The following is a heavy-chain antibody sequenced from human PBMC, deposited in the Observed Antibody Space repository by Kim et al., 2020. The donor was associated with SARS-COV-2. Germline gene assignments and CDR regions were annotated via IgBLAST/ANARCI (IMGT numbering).Heavy chain of an antibody. D-gene: IGHD3-10*01. CDR3: TTWVYGSGSYYSGGGRIEDY. J-gene: IGHJ4*02. CDR1: GFTFSGFA. CDR2: IRSKANSYAT. Sequence: GGSLRLSCAASGFTFSGFAMHWVRQASGKGLEWVGRIRSKANSYATAYAASVKGRFTIPRDDSKKTAYLQMNSLKTEYTAVYYCTTWVYGSGSYYSGGGRIEDYWGQGTLVTISS. V-gene: IGHV3-73*01.